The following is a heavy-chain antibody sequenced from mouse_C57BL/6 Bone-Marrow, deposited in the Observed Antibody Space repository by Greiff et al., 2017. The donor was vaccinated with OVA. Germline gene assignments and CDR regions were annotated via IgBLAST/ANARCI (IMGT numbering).Heavy chain of an antibody. D-gene: IGHD1-2*01. V-gene: IGHV1-75*01. CDR1: GYTFTDYY. CDR2: IFPGSGST. Sequence: VKLMESGPELVKPGASVKISCKASGYTFTDYYINWVKQRPGQGLEWIGWIFPGSGSTYYNEKFKGKATLTVDKSSSTAYMLLSSLTSEDSAVYFCARRTTAPWYFDVWGTGTTVTVSS. CDR3: ARRTTAPWYFDV. J-gene: IGHJ1*03.